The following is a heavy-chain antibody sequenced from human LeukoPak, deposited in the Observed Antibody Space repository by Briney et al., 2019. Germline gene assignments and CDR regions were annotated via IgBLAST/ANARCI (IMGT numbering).Heavy chain of an antibody. CDR2: IIPIFGTA. CDR1: GGTFSSYA. Sequence: SVKVSCKASGGTFSSYAISWVRQAPGQGLEWMGGIIPIFGTANYAQKFQGRVTITADESTSTAYMELSSLRSEDTAVYYCARDEVAAAGTAGDYWGQGTLVTVSS. J-gene: IGHJ4*02. V-gene: IGHV1-69*13. CDR3: ARDEVAAAGTAGDY. D-gene: IGHD6-13*01.